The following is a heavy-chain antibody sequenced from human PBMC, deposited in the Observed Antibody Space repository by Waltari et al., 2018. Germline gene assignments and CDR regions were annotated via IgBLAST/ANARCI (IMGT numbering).Heavy chain of an antibody. CDR1: GYTFTSYA. V-gene: IGHV1-3*01. Sequence: QVQLVQSGAEVKKPGASVKVSCKASGYTFTSYAMHWVRQAPGQRLEWMGWINAGKGNTKYSQKFQGRVTITRDTSASTAYMELSSLRSEDTAVYYCAREAFEDAFDIWGQGTMVTVSS. J-gene: IGHJ3*02. CDR3: AREAFEDAFDI. CDR2: INAGKGNT. D-gene: IGHD3-3*02.